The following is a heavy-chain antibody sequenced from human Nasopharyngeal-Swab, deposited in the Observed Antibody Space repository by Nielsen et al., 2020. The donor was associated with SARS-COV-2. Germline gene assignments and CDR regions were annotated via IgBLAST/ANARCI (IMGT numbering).Heavy chain of an antibody. D-gene: IGHD6-19*01. CDR2: ISAYNGNT. CDR1: GYTFTSYD. V-gene: IGHV1-18*01. J-gene: IGHJ6*02. CDR3: ARMAVAGTWYYYYGMDV. Sequence: ASVNVSCKASGYTFTSYDINWVRQATGQGLEWMGWISAYNGNTNYAQKLQGRVTMTTDTSTSTAYMELRSLRSDDTAVYYGARMAVAGTWYYYYGMDVWGQGTTVTVSS.